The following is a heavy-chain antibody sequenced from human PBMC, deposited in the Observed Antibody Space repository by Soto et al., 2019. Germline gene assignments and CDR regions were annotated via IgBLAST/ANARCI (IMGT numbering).Heavy chain of an antibody. V-gene: IGHV4-30-4*01. J-gene: IGHJ4*02. CDR3: ARASGYYSGDFDY. CDR2: IYYSGST. CDR1: GRSISSGDYY. Sequence: SETLSLTCTVSGRSISSGDYYWSGIRQPPGKGLEWIGYIYYSGSTYYNPSLKGRVTISVDTSKNQFSLKLSSVTAADTAVYYCARASGYYSGDFDYWGQGTLVTVSS. D-gene: IGHD3-22*01.